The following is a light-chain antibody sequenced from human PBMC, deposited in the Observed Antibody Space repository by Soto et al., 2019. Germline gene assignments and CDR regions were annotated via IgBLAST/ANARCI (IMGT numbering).Light chain of an antibody. J-gene: IGKJ4*01. CDR2: DAS. Sequence: EIVLTQSPATLSLSPGERATLSCRASQSVSSYLAWYQQKPGQAPRLLIYDASTRATGIPARFSGSGSGTDFTLTISSLEPEDFAVYYCQQRSNWPPLVTFGGGTKVEIK. V-gene: IGKV3-11*01. CDR1: QSVSSY. CDR3: QQRSNWPPLVT.